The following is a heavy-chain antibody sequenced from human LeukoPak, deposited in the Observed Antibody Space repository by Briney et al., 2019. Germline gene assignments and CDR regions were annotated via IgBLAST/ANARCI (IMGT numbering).Heavy chain of an antibody. CDR2: IRSKAYGGTT. CDR1: GFTFGDYA. V-gene: IGHV3-49*03. J-gene: IGHJ4*02. CDR3: TCDHSGPFDY. Sequence: GGSLRLSCTASGFTFGDYAMRWFRHAPGRGLGWVGFIRSKAYGGTTQYAPSVKGRFTISSDDSKSIAYLPMNSLKAEDRAVCYCTCDHSGPFDYWGQGTLVTVSS.